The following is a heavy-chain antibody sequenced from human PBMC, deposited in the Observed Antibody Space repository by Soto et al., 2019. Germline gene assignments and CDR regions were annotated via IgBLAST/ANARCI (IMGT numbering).Heavy chain of an antibody. CDR3: ARTVWLQYDY. CDR2: IYYSGST. CDR1: GGSISSYY. J-gene: IGHJ4*02. Sequence: PSETLSLTCTVSGGSISSYYWSWIRQPPGKGLEWIGYIYYSGSTNYNPSLKSRVTISVDTSKNQFSLKLSSVTAADTAVYYCARTVWLQYDYWGQGTLVTVSS. V-gene: IGHV4-59*01. D-gene: IGHD4-4*01.